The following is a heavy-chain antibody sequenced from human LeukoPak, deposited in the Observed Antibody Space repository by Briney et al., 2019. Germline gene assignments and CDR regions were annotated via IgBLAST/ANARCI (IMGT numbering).Heavy chain of an antibody. CDR3: AGTGYSSTYRFTGDY. CDR2: IIPIFGTA. J-gene: IGHJ4*02. Sequence: GASVKVSCKASGGTFSSYAISWVRQAPGQGLEWMGGIIPIFGTANYAQKFQGRVTITADESTSTAYMELSSLRSEDTAVYYCAGTGYSSTYRFTGDYWGQGTLVTVSS. CDR1: GGTFSSYA. V-gene: IGHV1-69*13. D-gene: IGHD6-13*01.